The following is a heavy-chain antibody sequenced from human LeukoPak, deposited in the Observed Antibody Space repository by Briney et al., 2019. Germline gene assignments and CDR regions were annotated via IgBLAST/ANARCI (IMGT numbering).Heavy chain of an antibody. D-gene: IGHD4-17*01. CDR1: GGSISSGGYY. CDR3: ARELATTVTFDY. V-gene: IGHV4-31*03. Sequence: PSETLSLTCTVSGGSISSGGYYWSWIRQHPGKGLEWIGYIYYSGSTYYNPSLKSRLNISVDMSKNQFSLRLTSVTAADTAVYYCARELATTVTFDYWGQGTLVTVSS. J-gene: IGHJ4*02. CDR2: IYYSGST.